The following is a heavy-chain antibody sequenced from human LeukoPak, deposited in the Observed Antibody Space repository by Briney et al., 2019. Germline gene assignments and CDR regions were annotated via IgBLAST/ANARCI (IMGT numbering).Heavy chain of an antibody. V-gene: IGHV1-8*01. CDR3: ARGNLYDFWSGYYPYYYYMDV. CDR2: MNPNSGNT. J-gene: IGHJ6*03. Sequence: ASVKVSCKASGYTFTSYDINWVRQAPGQGLEWMGWMNPNSGNTDYAQKFQGRVTMTRNTSISTAYMELSSLRSEDTAVYYCARGNLYDFWSGYYPYYYYMDVWGKGTTVTVSS. CDR1: GYTFTSYD. D-gene: IGHD3-3*01.